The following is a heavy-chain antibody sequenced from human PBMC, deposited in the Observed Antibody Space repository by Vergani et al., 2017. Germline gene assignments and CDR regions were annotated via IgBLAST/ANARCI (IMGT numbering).Heavy chain of an antibody. J-gene: IGHJ3*02. D-gene: IGHD6-13*01. CDR1: GFTFSSYG. V-gene: IGHV3-33*01. CDR2: IWYDGSNK. Sequence: QVQLVESGGGVVQPGRSLRLSCAASGFTFSSYGMHWVRQAPGKGLEWVAVIWYDGSNKYYADSVKGRFTISRDNSKNTLYLQMNSLRAEETAVYYCARGYSSSWYVPYGPDAFDIWGQGTMVTVSS. CDR3: ARGYSSSWYVPYGPDAFDI.